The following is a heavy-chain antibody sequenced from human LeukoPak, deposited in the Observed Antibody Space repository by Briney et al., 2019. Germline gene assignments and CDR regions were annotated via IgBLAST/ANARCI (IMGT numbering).Heavy chain of an antibody. CDR1: GGSISSYY. CDR3: ARRGYYDSSGYYSYDAFDI. D-gene: IGHD3-22*01. J-gene: IGHJ3*02. V-gene: IGHV4-59*01. Sequence: KPSETLSLTCTVSGGSISSYYWSWIRQPPGKGLEWIGYIYYSGSTNYNPSLKSRVTISVDTSKNQFSLKLSSVTAADTAVYYCARRGYYDSSGYYSYDAFDIWGQGTMATVSS. CDR2: IYYSGST.